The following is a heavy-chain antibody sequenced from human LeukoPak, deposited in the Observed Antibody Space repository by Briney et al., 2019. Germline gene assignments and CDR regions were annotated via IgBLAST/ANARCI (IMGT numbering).Heavy chain of an antibody. CDR2: ISGSGGST. J-gene: IGHJ4*02. D-gene: IGHD3-9*01. CDR1: GFTFSSYG. Sequence: GGSLRLSCAASGFTFSSYGMSWVRQAPGKGLEWVSAISGSGGSTYYADSVKGRFTISRDNSKNTLYLQMNSLRAEDTAVYYCAKIRRYFDWPSFDYWGQGTLVTVSS. CDR3: AKIRRYFDWPSFDY. V-gene: IGHV3-23*01.